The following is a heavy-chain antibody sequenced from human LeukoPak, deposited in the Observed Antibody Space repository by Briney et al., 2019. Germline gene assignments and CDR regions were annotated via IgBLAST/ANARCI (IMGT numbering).Heavy chain of an antibody. Sequence: ASVKVSCKASGYTFTSYAMNWVRQAPGQGLEWMGGIIPIFGTANYAQKFQGRVTITADKSTSTAYMELSSLRSEDTAVYYCARVYYYDSSGYASAGAFDIWGQGTMVTVSS. J-gene: IGHJ3*02. V-gene: IGHV1-69*06. CDR2: IIPIFGTA. CDR3: ARVYYYDSSGYASAGAFDI. CDR1: GYTFTSYA. D-gene: IGHD3-22*01.